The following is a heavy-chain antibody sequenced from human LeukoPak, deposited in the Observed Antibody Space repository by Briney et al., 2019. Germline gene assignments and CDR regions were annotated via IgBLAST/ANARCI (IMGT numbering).Heavy chain of an antibody. V-gene: IGHV3-30*18. CDR1: GFSFSTYY. D-gene: IGHD6-19*01. Sequence: PGGSLRLSCAASGFSFSTYYIHWVRQPPGKGLEWVAVISYDGRNIYYGDSVKGRFTISRDNSKNTLYLQMNSLRPEDTAAYYCAKSLRSGWSSYYFGDWGQGTLVTVSS. CDR2: ISYDGRNI. CDR3: AKSLRSGWSSYYFGD. J-gene: IGHJ4*02.